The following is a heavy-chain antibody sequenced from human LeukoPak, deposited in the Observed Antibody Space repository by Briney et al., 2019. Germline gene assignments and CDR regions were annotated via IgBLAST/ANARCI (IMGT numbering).Heavy chain of an antibody. D-gene: IGHD6-19*01. CDR2: INDNGGTT. J-gene: IGHJ4*02. V-gene: IGHV3-23*01. CDR1: GFTFSSYA. CDR3: VCGWYVDY. Sequence: GGSLRLSCAASGFTFSSYAMSWVRQAPGKGLEWVSTINDNGGTTYYADSVKGRFTISRGNSKNTLYLQMNSLRAEDTAVYYCVCGWYVDYWGQGPLVTVSS.